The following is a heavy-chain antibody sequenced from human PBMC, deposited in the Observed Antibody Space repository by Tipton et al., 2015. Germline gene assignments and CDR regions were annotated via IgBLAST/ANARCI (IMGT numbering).Heavy chain of an antibody. J-gene: IGHJ6*02. CDR3: ARDRKVTTLAFDYYYGMDV. CDR2: IYYSGST. V-gene: IGHV4-61*01. Sequence: TLSLTCDVSGDSVKSPSFYWTWVRQPPGKGLEWIGYIYYSGSTKYNSSLKSRVTISIDTSKNQISLKVRSVTAADTAVYYCARDRKVTTLAFDYYYGMDVWGQGTPVTVSS. D-gene: IGHD4-11*01. CDR1: GDSVKSPSFY.